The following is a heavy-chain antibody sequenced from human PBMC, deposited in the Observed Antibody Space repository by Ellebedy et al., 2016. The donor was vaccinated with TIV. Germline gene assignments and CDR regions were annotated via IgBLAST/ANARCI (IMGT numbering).Heavy chain of an antibody. J-gene: IGHJ4*02. CDR3: AKGMDYFDY. D-gene: IGHD5-24*01. CDR2: ISGSGGST. CDR1: GSSVNTGY. V-gene: IGHV3-23*01. Sequence: GESLKISCAVSGSSVNTGYMSWVRQAPGKGLEWVSAISGSGGSTFYADSVKGRFTISRDNSKNMLYLQMNSLRAEDTAVHYCAKGMDYFDYWGQGTLVTVSS.